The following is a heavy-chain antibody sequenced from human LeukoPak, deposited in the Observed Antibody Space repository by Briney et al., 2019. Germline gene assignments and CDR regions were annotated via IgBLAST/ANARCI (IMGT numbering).Heavy chain of an antibody. CDR1: GFTFSSCA. J-gene: IGHJ4*02. CDR3: ARDTYDY. Sequence: GRSLRLSCAASGFTFSSCAMHWVRQAPGKGLEWVAVISYDGSNKYYADSVKGRFTISRDNSKNTLYLQMNSLRAEDTAVYYCARDTYDYWGQGTLVTVSS. CDR2: ISYDGSNK. V-gene: IGHV3-30-3*01.